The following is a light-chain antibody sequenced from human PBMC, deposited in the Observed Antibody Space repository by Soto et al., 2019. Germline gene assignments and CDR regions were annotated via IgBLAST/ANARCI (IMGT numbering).Light chain of an antibody. CDR3: HHYGSSPPYT. CDR2: GAS. Sequence: EVVLTQSPGTLSLSPGERATLSCRASQTVSSSYLAWYQQKPGQAPRLLIYGASSRATGITDMFSGSGSGTDFTLTINRLEPEDYAVYYCHHYGSSPPYTFGQGTNLDI. J-gene: IGKJ2*01. CDR1: QTVSSSY. V-gene: IGKV3-20*01.